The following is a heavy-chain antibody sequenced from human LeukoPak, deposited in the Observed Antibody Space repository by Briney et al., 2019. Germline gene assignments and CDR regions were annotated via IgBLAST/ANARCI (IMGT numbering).Heavy chain of an antibody. V-gene: IGHV1-2*02. CDR2: INPESGGT. D-gene: IGHD2-21*02. Sequence: ASVRVSCKTSGYSFTGHYMHWVRQAPGQGLEWMGWINPESGGTKYAQKFQGRVTMTRVTSITTIYMDVSSLRSDDTAVYYCARDSRYCGGDCYSNQVPHYYFDNWGQGTLVTVSS. CDR1: GYSFTGHY. J-gene: IGHJ4*02. CDR3: ARDSRYCGGDCYSNQVPHYYFDN.